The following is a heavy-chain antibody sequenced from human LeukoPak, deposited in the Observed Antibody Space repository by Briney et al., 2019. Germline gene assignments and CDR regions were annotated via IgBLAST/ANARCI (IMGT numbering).Heavy chain of an antibody. CDR3: AKDTGGSYGTFDH. J-gene: IGHJ4*02. V-gene: IGHV3-23*01. CDR2: ISGSGGAT. Sequence: PGGSLRLSCAASGFTFSSYAMSWVRQAPGKGLDWVSAISGSGGATYHADFVKGHFTISRDNSKNTLYLQMNSLRAEDTAVYYCAKDTGGSYGTFDHWGQGTLVTVSS. D-gene: IGHD5-18*01. CDR1: GFTFSSYA.